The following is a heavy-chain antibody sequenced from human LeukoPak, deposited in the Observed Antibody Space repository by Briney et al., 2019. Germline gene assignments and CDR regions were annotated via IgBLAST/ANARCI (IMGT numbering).Heavy chain of an antibody. CDR2: ISTSGST. J-gene: IGHJ3*02. CDR3: AKGLSASGHSNAFDI. D-gene: IGHD3-3*01. Sequence: GGSLRLSCAASGFTFSSYAMTRVRQAPGKGLEWVSGISTSGSTYYADSVKGRFTISRDKSKNTVYLQMNSLRVEDTAVYHCAKGLSASGHSNAFDIWGQGTMVTVSS. V-gene: IGHV3-23*01. CDR1: GFTFSSYA.